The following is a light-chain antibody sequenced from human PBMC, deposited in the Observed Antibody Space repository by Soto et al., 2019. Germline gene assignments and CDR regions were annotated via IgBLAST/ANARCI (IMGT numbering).Light chain of an antibody. Sequence: IQMTQSPSSLSASVGDRVIITCQASQDIRIYLNWYQHKPGEAPKLLIYDASNLQTGVPSRFSGSGSGTHFTFTISSLQPEDIATYYCQQYDTLPLAFGGGTKVDIK. J-gene: IGKJ4*01. V-gene: IGKV1-33*01. CDR1: QDIRIY. CDR3: QQYDTLPLA. CDR2: DAS.